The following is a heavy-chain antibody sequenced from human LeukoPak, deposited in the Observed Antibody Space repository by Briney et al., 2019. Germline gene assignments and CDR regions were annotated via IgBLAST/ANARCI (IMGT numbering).Heavy chain of an antibody. J-gene: IGHJ4*02. CDR3: ARVKRTGYSSSWYPQPPDY. CDR2: INPNSGGT. V-gene: IGHV1-2*02. CDR1: GYTFTGYY. D-gene: IGHD6-13*01. Sequence: ASVKVSCKASGYTFTGYYMHWVRQAPGQGLEWMGWINPNSGGTNYAQKLQGRVTMTTDTSTSTAYMELRSLRSDDTAVYYCARVKRTGYSSSWYPQPPDYWGQGTLVTVSS.